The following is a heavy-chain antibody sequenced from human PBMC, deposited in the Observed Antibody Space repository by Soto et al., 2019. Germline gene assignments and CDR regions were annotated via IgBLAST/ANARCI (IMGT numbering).Heavy chain of an antibody. CDR2: IYSSGST. CDR3: ARGQRFSDWFDP. J-gene: IGHJ5*02. V-gene: IGHV4-4*07. CDR1: GVDINSYY. Sequence: SATLSLACTVSGVDINSYYWTWIRPTAGKGLEWIGRIYSSGSTKYNPSLQSRVTMSLDTSKNQFSLRLTSVTAADTAVYYCARGQRFSDWFDPWGQGTLVAVS. D-gene: IGHD3-3*01.